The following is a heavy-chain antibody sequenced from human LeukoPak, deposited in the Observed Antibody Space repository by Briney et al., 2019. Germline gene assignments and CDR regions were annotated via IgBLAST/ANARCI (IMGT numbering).Heavy chain of an antibody. CDR3: ARATLQGPHAFDI. D-gene: IGHD5-24*01. CDR1: GFTFSSYA. J-gene: IGHJ3*02. V-gene: IGHV3-21*01. Sequence: YPGGSLRLSCAASGFTFSSYAMHWVRQAPGKGLEWVSSISSSSSYIYYADSVKGRFTISRDNAKNSLYLQMNSLRAEDTAVYYCARATLQGPHAFDIWGQGTMVTVSS. CDR2: ISSSSSYI.